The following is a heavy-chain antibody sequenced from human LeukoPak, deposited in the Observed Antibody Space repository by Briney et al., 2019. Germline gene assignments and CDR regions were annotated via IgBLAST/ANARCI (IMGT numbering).Heavy chain of an antibody. J-gene: IGHJ4*02. Sequence: PGGSLRLSCAASGFTFDDYAMHWVRQAPGKGLEWVSGISWNSGSIGYADSVKGRFTISRDNAKNSLYLQMNSLRAEDMALYYCAKAGSSSLVKYFDYWGQGTLVTVSS. CDR1: GFTFDDYA. D-gene: IGHD6-13*01. CDR3: AKAGSSSLVKYFDY. V-gene: IGHV3-9*03. CDR2: ISWNSGSI.